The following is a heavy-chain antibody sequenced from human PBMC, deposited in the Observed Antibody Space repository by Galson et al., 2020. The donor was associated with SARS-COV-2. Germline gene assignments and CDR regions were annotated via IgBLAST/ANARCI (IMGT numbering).Heavy chain of an antibody. V-gene: IGHV3-48*03. J-gene: IGHJ3*02. CDR3: ASPYLAAASFFGAFDI. CDR1: GFPFSDYK. D-gene: IGHD6-13*01. Sequence: GGSLRLSCAGSGFPFSDYKMNWVRQGPGKGLEWVSYISSSGTNIYYADSVKGRFTISRDNAKNSLYLQMTSLRAEDTAVYYCASPYLAAASFFGAFDIWGPGTMVTVSS. CDR2: ISSSGTNI.